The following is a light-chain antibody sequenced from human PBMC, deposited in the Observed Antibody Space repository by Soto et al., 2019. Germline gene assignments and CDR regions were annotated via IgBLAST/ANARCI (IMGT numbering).Light chain of an antibody. CDR1: SSDLGGYNY. Sequence: QSALTQPASMSGSPGQSITISCTGTSSDLGGYNYVSWYQQHPGKAPKLMIYDVRHRPSGVSNRFSGSKSGNTASLTISGLQAEDEADYYCSSYTSSSTPVFGGGTKLTVL. J-gene: IGLJ2*01. CDR3: SSYTSSSTPV. V-gene: IGLV2-14*01. CDR2: DVR.